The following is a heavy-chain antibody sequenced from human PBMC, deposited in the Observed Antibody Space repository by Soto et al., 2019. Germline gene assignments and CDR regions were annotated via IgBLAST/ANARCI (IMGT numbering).Heavy chain of an antibody. CDR3: ARSSSSSLFNY. V-gene: IGHV4-31*03. Sequence: QVQLQESGPGLVKPSQTLSLTCTVSGGSISSGGYYWNWIRQHPGKGLEWIGYIYYSGSTYYNPSLKSRVTISVDTSKNQFSLKLSSVTAADTAVYSCARSSSSSLFNYWGQGTLVTVSS. D-gene: IGHD6-6*01. J-gene: IGHJ4*02. CDR1: GGSISSGGYY. CDR2: IYYSGST.